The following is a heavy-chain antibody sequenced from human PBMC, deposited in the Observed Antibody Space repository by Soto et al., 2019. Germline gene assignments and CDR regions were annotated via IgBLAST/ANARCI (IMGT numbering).Heavy chain of an antibody. V-gene: IGHV1-2*02. CDR2: INPDSGAT. J-gene: IGHJ4*02. D-gene: IGHD2-8*02. Sequence: HEHLVQSGAEVKRPGASLKVSCKASGYSFTGYYIHWVRQAPGQGLEWMGWINPDSGATNYAQNFQGRVTLISDTSISTAYMDLTSLTSDDTAVYYCARGDYGTGGYPFPYFDYWGQGTLVIVSS. CDR1: GYSFTGYY. CDR3: ARGDYGTGGYPFPYFDY.